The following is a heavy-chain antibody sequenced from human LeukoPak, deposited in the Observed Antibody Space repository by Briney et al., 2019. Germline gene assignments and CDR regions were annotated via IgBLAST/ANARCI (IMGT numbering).Heavy chain of an antibody. D-gene: IGHD5-24*01. CDR3: ASGGDGYNLVY. V-gene: IGHV4-39*07. CDR1: GGSISSSSYY. Sequence: SETLSLTCTVSGGSISSSSYYWGWIRQPPGKGLEWIGSIYYSGSTYYNPSLKSRVTISVDTSKNQFSLKLSSVTAADTAVYYCASGGDGYNLVYWGQGTLVTVSS. J-gene: IGHJ4*02. CDR2: IYYSGST.